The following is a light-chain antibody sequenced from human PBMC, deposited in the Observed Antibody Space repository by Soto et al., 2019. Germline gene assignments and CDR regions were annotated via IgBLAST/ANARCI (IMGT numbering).Light chain of an antibody. Sequence: EIVLTQYPGTLSLSPGERATLSCRASQSLSSSYLVWYQQKPGQAPRLLIYGASSRATGSPDRLSGSGSGTDFTLTSIRLEPEAFAVYYCQHYGNTPPSVTFGPGTKVDIK. CDR2: GAS. CDR1: QSLSSSY. CDR3: QHYGNTPPSVT. V-gene: IGKV3-20*01. J-gene: IGKJ3*01.